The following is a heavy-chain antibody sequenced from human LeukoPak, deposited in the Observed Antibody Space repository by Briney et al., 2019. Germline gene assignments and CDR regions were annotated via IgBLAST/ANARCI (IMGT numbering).Heavy chain of an antibody. CDR1: GFTFSSYA. CDR3: AKDGNSDAFDI. J-gene: IGHJ3*02. D-gene: IGHD4-23*01. CDR2: ISGSGGST. Sequence: GGSLRLSCAASGFTFSSYAMSWVRQAPGKGLEWVSAISGSGGSTYYADSVKGRFTISRDNPKTTLYLQMNSLRGDDTAVYYCAKDGNSDAFDIWGQGTMVTVSS. V-gene: IGHV3-23*01.